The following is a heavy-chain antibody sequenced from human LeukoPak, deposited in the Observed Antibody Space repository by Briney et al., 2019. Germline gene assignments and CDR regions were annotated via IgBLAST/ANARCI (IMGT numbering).Heavy chain of an antibody. CDR1: GFTFTSSA. D-gene: IGHD3-3*01. V-gene: IGHV1-58*02. CDR2: IVVGSGNT. CDR3: AAFDFWSGYYRFDP. J-gene: IGHJ5*02. Sequence: ASVKVSCKASGFTFTSSAMQWVRQARGQRLEWIGWIVVGSGNTNYAQKFQERVTITRDMSTSTAYMELSSLRSEDTAVYYCAAFDFWSGYYRFDPWGQGTLVIVSS.